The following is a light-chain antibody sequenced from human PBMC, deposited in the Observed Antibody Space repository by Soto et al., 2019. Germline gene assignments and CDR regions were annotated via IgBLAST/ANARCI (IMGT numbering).Light chain of an antibody. CDR1: SSNIGAGYD. J-gene: IGLJ1*01. Sequence: QSVLTQPPSVSGAPGQRVTISCTGSSSNIGAGYDVHWYQQLPGTAPKLLIYGNSNRPSGVPDRFSGSKSGTSASLAITGXXXXXXXXYYCQSYDSSLSTYVFGTGTKVTV. CDR2: GNS. V-gene: IGLV1-40*01. CDR3: QSYDSSLSTYV.